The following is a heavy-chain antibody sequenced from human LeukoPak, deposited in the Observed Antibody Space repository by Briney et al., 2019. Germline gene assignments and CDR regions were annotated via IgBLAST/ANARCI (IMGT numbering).Heavy chain of an antibody. Sequence: GGSLRLSCVASGFTFRSHGMNWVRQAPGKGLEWVSAISGSGGSTYYADSVKGRFTISRDNSKNTLYLQMNSLRVEDTAIYFCARDKPFGGLGSHFDYWGQGILVTVSS. CDR2: ISGSGGST. CDR1: GFTFRSHG. V-gene: IGHV3-23*01. D-gene: IGHD3-10*01. J-gene: IGHJ4*02. CDR3: ARDKPFGGLGSHFDY.